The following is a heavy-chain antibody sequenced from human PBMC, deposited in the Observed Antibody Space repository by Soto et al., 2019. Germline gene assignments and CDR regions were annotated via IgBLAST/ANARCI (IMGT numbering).Heavy chain of an antibody. Sequence: GGSLRLSCAASGFTFISYAMSWVRQAPGKGLEWVSAISGSGGSTYYADSVKGRFTISRDNSKNTLYLQMNSLRAEDTAVYYCVGCIAHSYAVAGMDVCGQGTTVTDS. CDR2: ISGSGGST. D-gene: IGHD5-18*01. CDR1: GFTFISYA. V-gene: IGHV3-23*01. CDR3: VGCIAHSYAVAGMDV. J-gene: IGHJ6*02.